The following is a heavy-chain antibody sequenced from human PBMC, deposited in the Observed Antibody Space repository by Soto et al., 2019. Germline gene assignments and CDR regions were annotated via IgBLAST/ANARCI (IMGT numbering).Heavy chain of an antibody. D-gene: IGHD2-2*01. CDR2: INHSGST. J-gene: IGHJ6*02. V-gene: IGHV4-34*01. CDR3: ARGCGVPAAMRRWGNYYYYGMDV. CDR1: GGSFSGYY. Sequence: QVQLQQWGAGLLKPSETLSLTCAVYGGSFSGYYWSWIRQPPGKGLEWMGEINHSGSTNYNPSLKSRVTISVDTSKHQFSLKLSSVTAAETAVYYCARGCGVPAAMRRWGNYYYYGMDVWGQGTTVTVSS.